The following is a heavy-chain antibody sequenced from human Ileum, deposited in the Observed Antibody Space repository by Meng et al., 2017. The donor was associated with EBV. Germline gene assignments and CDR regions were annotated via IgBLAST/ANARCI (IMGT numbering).Heavy chain of an antibody. CDR2: ITSSGGII. CDR1: GFTFSDYY. V-gene: IGHV3-11*01. CDR3: ASARGSWFDP. D-gene: IGHD1-26*01. J-gene: IGHJ5*02. Sequence: HVQLVGSGGGLVKPGGALRLSCAASGFTFSDYYMSWIRQAPGKGLEWVSYITSSGGIIYYADSVKGRFTISRDNAKKSLYLQMNSLRAEDTAVYYCASARGSWFDPWGQGTLVTVSS.